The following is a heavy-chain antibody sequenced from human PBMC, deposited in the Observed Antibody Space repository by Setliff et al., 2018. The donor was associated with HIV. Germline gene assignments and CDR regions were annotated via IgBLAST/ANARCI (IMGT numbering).Heavy chain of an antibody. V-gene: IGHV1-46*01. CDR2: INTSGGSA. J-gene: IGHJ4*01. Sequence: ASVKVSCKASGYTFTNYYVHWVRQAPGQGLEWMGVINTSGGSAGYAEKFRGRVTMTRDTSTSTVYMDLLNLRSEDTAVYYCARNQGDSSGWYAGDYWGHGTLVTVSS. CDR3: ARNQGDSSGWYAGDY. D-gene: IGHD6-19*01. CDR1: GYTFTNYY.